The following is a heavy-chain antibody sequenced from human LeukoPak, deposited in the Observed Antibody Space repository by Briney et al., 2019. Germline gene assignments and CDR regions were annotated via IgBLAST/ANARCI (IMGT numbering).Heavy chain of an antibody. J-gene: IGHJ4*02. CDR1: GGSFSGYY. CDR2: INHSGST. CDR3: ASRTGYCSSTSCYIFDY. V-gene: IGHV4-34*01. D-gene: IGHD2-2*02. Sequence: PSETLSLTCAVYGGSFSGYYWSWIRQPPGKGLEWIGEINHSGSTNYNPSLKSRVTISVDTSKNQFSLKLSSVTAADTAVYYCASRTGYCSSTSCYIFDYWGQGTLVTVSS.